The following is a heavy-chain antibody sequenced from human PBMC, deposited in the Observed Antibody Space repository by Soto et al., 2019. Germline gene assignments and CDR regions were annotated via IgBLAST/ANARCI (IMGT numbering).Heavy chain of an antibody. CDR2: ISGSGGST. J-gene: IGHJ6*02. V-gene: IGHV3-23*01. CDR3: AKATYTAMVGYYYYGMDV. D-gene: IGHD5-18*01. Sequence: GGSLRLSCAASGFTFSSYAMSWVRQAPGKGLEWVSAISGSGGSTYYADSAKGRFTISRDNSKNTLYLQMNSLRAEDTAVYYCAKATYTAMVGYYYYGMDVWGQGTTVTVSS. CDR1: GFTFSSYA.